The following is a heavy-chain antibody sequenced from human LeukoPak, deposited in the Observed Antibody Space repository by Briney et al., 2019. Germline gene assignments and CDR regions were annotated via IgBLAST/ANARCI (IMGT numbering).Heavy chain of an antibody. Sequence: SETLSLTCAVYGGSFSGYSWSWIRQPPGKGLEWIGYIYHGGTTYYNPSLKSRVTISIDGSRNQFSLKLSSVTAADTAIYFCARGSAGDDRFDPWGQGTLVTVSS. D-gene: IGHD3-10*01. CDR3: ARGSAGDDRFDP. J-gene: IGHJ5*02. V-gene: IGHV4-30-2*01. CDR1: GGSFSGYS. CDR2: IYHGGTT.